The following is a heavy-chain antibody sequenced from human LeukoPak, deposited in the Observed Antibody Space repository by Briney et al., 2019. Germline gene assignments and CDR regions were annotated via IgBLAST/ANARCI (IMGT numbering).Heavy chain of an antibody. CDR2: IYYSGST. V-gene: IGHV4-39*07. D-gene: IGHD6-19*01. Sequence: SETLSLTCSVSGGSISSSNYYWGWIRQPPGKGLEWIGSIYYSGSTYYNPSLKSRVTISIDTSKNQFSLKLSSVTAADTAVYYCARDLRGSGWYDNWFDPWGQGTLVTVSS. J-gene: IGHJ5*02. CDR1: GGSISSSNYY. CDR3: ARDLRGSGWYDNWFDP.